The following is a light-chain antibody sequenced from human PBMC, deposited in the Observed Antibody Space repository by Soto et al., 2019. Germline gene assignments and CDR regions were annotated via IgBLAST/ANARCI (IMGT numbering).Light chain of an antibody. CDR1: QGIDTA. CDR3: QKYTRAPFT. Sequence: DIQMTQSPSSLSAAVGDRVTITCRASQGIDTAVAWYQQKPGKVPKLLIYAASTLQSGVPSRFSGSGSGTDFTLTISSLQPEDVATYYCQKYTRAPFTFGPGNKVDLK. CDR2: AAS. V-gene: IGKV1-27*01. J-gene: IGKJ3*01.